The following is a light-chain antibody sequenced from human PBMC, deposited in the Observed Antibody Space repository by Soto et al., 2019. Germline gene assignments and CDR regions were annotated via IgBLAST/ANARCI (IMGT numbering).Light chain of an antibody. CDR3: QQRSTWPPPT. V-gene: IGKV3-11*01. Sequence: EIVLTQSPVTLSLSPGERATLSCRASQSISNSLAWYQEKPGQAPRLLIYDSSNRATGIPPRFSGSGSGTDFTLTISSLEPEDFAVYYCQQRSTWPPPTFGGGTRVEI. J-gene: IGKJ4*01. CDR1: QSISNS. CDR2: DSS.